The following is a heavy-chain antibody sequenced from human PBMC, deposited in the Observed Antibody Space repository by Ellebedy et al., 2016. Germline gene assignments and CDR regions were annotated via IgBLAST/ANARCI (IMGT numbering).Heavy chain of an antibody. CDR2: IYYTGST. CDR3: ARLPLADYDFDY. D-gene: IGHD4-17*01. V-gene: IGHV4-39*01. J-gene: IGHJ4*02. Sequence: SETLSLTXTVSGGSISYTYAYWVWIRQPPGKGLEWIGSIYYTGSTYYNPSLKSRVTISVDTSKNQFSLRLSSVIAADTAVYYCARLPLADYDFDYWGQGTLVTVFS. CDR1: GGSISYTYAY.